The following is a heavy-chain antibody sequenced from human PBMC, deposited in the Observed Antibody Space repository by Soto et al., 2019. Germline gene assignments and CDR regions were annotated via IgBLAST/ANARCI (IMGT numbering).Heavy chain of an antibody. V-gene: IGHV4-59*01. D-gene: IGHD2-2*01. CDR2: IHYSGST. Sequence: QVQLQESGPGLVKPSETLSLTCTVSGGSISSNYWNWIRQPPGKGLEWIGYIHYSGSTIYNPSLKSRVLISVDTSKNQFSLKLSSVTAADTAMYYCATSRGNWFDPWGQGTLVTVSS. CDR3: ATSRGNWFDP. J-gene: IGHJ5*02. CDR1: GGSISSNY.